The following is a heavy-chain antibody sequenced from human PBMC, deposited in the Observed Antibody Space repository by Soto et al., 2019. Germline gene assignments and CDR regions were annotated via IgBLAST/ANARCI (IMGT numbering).Heavy chain of an antibody. V-gene: IGHV1-46*01. Sequence: ASVKVSCKLPADTFTSYDIHWVREAPGHGLEWMGIINPKGGSTRFAQTCQARITMTTDTSTSTVYMELSSLRSEDTAVYYCATSSWGVSGITIEGSNWLAPCRQGSLVTVSS. CDR3: ATSSWGVSGITIEGSNWLAP. CDR1: ADTFTSYD. D-gene: IGHD1-26*01. CDR2: INPKGGST. J-gene: IGHJ5*02.